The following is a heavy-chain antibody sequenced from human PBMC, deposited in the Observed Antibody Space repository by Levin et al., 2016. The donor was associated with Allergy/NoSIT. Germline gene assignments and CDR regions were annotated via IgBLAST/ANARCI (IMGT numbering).Heavy chain of an antibody. Sequence: GSLRLSCAASGLTGSSSARTWVRQAPGKGLEWVSGISGSGTETFYADSVKGRFTISRDSSKNTLYLQMTSLRVEDTAIYYCAKEPFYFDSWGLGTLVTVSS. CDR3: AKEPFYFDS. V-gene: IGHV3-23*01. CDR2: ISGSGTET. D-gene: IGHD3-16*01. J-gene: IGHJ4*02. CDR1: GLTGSSSA.